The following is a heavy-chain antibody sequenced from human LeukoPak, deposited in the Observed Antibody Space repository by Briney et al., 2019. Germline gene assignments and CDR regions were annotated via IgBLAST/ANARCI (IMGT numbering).Heavy chain of an antibody. CDR3: AKDMTFDGSDAGIAAAGTAANAFDI. CDR1: GFTFDDYA. Sequence: GGSLRLSCAASGFTFDDYAMHWVRQAPGKGLEWVSGISWNSGSIGYADSVKGRFTISRDNAKNSLYLQMNSLRAEDTALYYCAKDMTFDGSDAGIAAAGTAANAFDIWGQGTMVTVSS. J-gene: IGHJ3*02. CDR2: ISWNSGSI. V-gene: IGHV3-9*01. D-gene: IGHD6-13*01.